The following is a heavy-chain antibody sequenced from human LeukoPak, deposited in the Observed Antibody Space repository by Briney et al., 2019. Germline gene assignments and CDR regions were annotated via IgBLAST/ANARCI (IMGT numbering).Heavy chain of an antibody. CDR2: INHSGST. CDR1: GGSFSGYF. D-gene: IGHD3-22*01. Sequence: SETLSLTCDVYGGSFSGYFWSWIRQPPGKGLEWIGEINHSGSTNYNPSLKSRVTISVDTSKNQFSLKLSSVTAADTAVYYCARLQNYYDSSGFDYWGQGTLVTVSS. J-gene: IGHJ4*02. V-gene: IGHV4-34*01. CDR3: ARLQNYYDSSGFDY.